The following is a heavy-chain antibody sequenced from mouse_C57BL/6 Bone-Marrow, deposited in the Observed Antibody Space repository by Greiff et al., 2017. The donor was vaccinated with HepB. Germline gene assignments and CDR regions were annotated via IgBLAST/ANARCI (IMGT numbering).Heavy chain of an antibody. V-gene: IGHV14-2*01. CDR2: IDPEDGET. CDR3: ADYGNYAWFAY. D-gene: IGHD2-1*01. J-gene: IGHJ3*01. Sequence: VQLQQSGAELVKPGASVKLSCTASGFNIKDYYMHWVKQRTEQGLEWIGRIDPEDGETKYAPTFQGKATITADTSSNTAYLQLSSLTSEDTAVYYGADYGNYAWFAYWGQGTLVTVSA. CDR1: GFNIKDYY.